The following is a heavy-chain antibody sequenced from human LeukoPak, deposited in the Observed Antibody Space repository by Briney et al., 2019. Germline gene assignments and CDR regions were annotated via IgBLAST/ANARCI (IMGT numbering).Heavy chain of an antibody. CDR3: ARSNNGETLDY. Sequence: QPGGSLRLSCAASGFTFSSYAMHWVRQAPGKGLEWVAAISYDGSNKYYADSVKGRFTISRDNSKNTLYLQMNSLRAEDTAVYYCARSNNGETLDYWGQGTLVTVSS. V-gene: IGHV3-30*04. J-gene: IGHJ4*02. CDR2: ISYDGSNK. D-gene: IGHD3-10*01. CDR1: GFTFSSYA.